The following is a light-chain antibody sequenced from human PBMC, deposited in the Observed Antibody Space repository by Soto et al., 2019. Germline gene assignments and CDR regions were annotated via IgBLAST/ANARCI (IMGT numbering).Light chain of an antibody. J-gene: IGLJ1*01. V-gene: IGLV2-11*01. CDR3: CSYAGSYPFV. Sequence: QSALTQPRSVSGSPGQSVTISCTGTSSDVGNYNFASWYQHHPGKAPKLMIYDVDKRPSGVPDRFSASKSGNTASLTISGLQAEDEADYYCCSYAGSYPFVFGTGTKVTVL. CDR1: SSDVGNYNF. CDR2: DVD.